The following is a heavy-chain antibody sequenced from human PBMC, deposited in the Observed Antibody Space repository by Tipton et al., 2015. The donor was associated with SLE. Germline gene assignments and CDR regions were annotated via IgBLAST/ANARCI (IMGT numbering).Heavy chain of an antibody. D-gene: IGHD1-1*01. Sequence: TLSLTCTVSGGSISSSTYYWGWIRQPPGKGLEWIGYIYYSGSTNYNPSLKSRVTISVDTSKNQFSLKLSSVTAADTAVYYCARLGTGIFDYWGQGTLVTVSS. CDR1: GGSISSSTYY. V-gene: IGHV4-61*05. CDR2: IYYSGST. J-gene: IGHJ4*02. CDR3: ARLGTGIFDY.